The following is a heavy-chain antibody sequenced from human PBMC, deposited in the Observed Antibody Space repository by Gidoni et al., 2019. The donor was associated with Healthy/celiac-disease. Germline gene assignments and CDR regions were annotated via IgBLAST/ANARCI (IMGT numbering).Heavy chain of an antibody. D-gene: IGHD2-15*01. CDR1: GFPFRAYY. CDR3: ARGGCSGGSCYQNWFDP. J-gene: IGHJ5*02. V-gene: IGHV3-11*05. CDR2: ISSSSSYT. Sequence: QVQLVESGGGVVKPGGSLRLHLAASGFPFRAYYMSWSRPAPGEGLELVSYISSSSSYTNYADSVKGRFTISRDNAKNSLYLQMNSLRAEDTAVYYCARGGCSGGSCYQNWFDPWGQGTLVTVSS.